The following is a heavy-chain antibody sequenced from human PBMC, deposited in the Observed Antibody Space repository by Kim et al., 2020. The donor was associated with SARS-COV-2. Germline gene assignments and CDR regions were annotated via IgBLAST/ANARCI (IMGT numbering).Heavy chain of an antibody. J-gene: IGHJ5*02. Sequence: YADSVKGRFSISRGNSENMLYLQMLSLRAEDTAVYYCARGVADHKVDCFEPWGQGTLVTVSS. V-gene: IGHV3-23*01. CDR3: ARGVADHKVDCFEP. D-gene: IGHD2-15*01.